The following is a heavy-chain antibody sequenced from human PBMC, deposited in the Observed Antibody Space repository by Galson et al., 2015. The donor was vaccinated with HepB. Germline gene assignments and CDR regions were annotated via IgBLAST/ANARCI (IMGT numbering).Heavy chain of an antibody. D-gene: IGHD4-23*01. CDR2: IYPGDSDT. V-gene: IGHV5-51*01. J-gene: IGHJ2*01. CDR1: GYSFTSYW. Sequence: SGAEVKKPGESLKISCKGSGYSFTSYWIGWVRQMPGKGLEWMGIIYPGDSDTRYSPSFQGQVTISADKSISTAYLQWSSLKASDTAMYYCARLAVVTQTYWYFDLWGRGTLVTVSS. CDR3: ARLAVVTQTYWYFDL.